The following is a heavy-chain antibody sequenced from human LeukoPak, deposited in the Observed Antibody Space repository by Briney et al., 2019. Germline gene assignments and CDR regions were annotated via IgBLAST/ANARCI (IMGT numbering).Heavy chain of an antibody. D-gene: IGHD6-19*01. CDR1: GFTFSSYE. J-gene: IGHJ4*02. Sequence: GGSLRLSCAASGFTFSSYEMNWVRQAPGKGLEWVSYISSSGSTINYTDSMKGRFTISRDNAKNSLYLQMNSLRAEDTAVYYCARDTSGWYDYWGQGTPVTVSS. CDR3: ARDTSGWYDY. CDR2: ISSSGSTI. V-gene: IGHV3-48*03.